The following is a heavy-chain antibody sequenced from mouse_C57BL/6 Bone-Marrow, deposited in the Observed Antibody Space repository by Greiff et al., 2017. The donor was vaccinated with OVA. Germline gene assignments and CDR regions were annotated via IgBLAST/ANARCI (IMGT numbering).Heavy chain of an antibody. V-gene: IGHV3-1*01. J-gene: IGHJ3*01. CDR1: GYSITSGYD. CDR2: ISYSGST. CDR3: ARDPDGTRGFAY. Sequence: DVKLVESGPGMVKPSQSLSLTCTVTGYSITSGYDWHWIRHFPGNKLEWMGYISYSGSTNYNPSLKSRISITHDTSKNHFFLKLNSVTTEDTATYYCARDPDGTRGFAYWGQGTLVTVSA. D-gene: IGHD2-14*01.